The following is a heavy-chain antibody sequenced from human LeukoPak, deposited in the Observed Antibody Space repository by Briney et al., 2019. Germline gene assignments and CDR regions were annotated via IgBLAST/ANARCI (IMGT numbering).Heavy chain of an antibody. CDR1: GFTFSSYE. D-gene: IGHD3-16*01. CDR2: ISSSGSTI. J-gene: IGHJ3*02. CDR3: ARARLTDYVWGRRTFDI. V-gene: IGHV3-48*03. Sequence: GGSLRLSCAASGFTFSSYEMNWVRQAPGKGLEWVSYISSSGSTIYYADSVKGRFAISRDNAKNSLYLQMNSLRAEDTAVYYCARARLTDYVWGRRTFDIWGQGTMVTISS.